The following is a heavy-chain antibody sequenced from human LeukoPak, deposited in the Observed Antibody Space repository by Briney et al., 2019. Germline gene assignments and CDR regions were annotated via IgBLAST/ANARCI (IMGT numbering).Heavy chain of an antibody. J-gene: IGHJ6*02. V-gene: IGHV1-46*01. CDR1: GYTFTSYY. CDR2: INPSGGST. Sequence: ASVKVSCKASGYTFTSYYMHWVRQAPGQGLEWMGIINPSGGSTSYAQKFQGRVTMTRDTSTSTVYMELSSLRSEDTAVYYCAREPRGDIVVVPAAAYYYYGMDVLGQGTTVTVSS. D-gene: IGHD2-2*01. CDR3: AREPRGDIVVVPAAAYYYYGMDV.